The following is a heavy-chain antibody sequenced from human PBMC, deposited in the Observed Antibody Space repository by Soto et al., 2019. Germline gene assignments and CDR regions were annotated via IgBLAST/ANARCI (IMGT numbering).Heavy chain of an antibody. CDR2: ISAYNGNT. J-gene: IGHJ6*02. D-gene: IGHD3-22*01. Sequence: QVQLVQSGAEVKKPGASVKVSCKASGYTFTSYGISWVRQAPGQGLEWMGWISAYNGNTNYAQKLQGRVNMTTDTSTSTAYMELRSLRSDDTAVYYCARFYYDSSGYYLPYYYYYYGMDVWGQGTTVTVSS. V-gene: IGHV1-18*01. CDR3: ARFYYDSSGYYLPYYYYYYGMDV. CDR1: GYTFTSYG.